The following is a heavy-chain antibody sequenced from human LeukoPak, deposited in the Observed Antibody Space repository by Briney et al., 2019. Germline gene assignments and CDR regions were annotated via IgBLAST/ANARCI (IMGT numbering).Heavy chain of an antibody. J-gene: IGHJ4*02. CDR1: GFTFSSYE. Sequence: GGSLRLSCEASGFTFSSYEMNWVRQAPGKGLEWVSYISSSGRTIYYADSVKGRFTMSRDNAKNSLYLQMNSLRAEDTAVYYCARGYLTGYPFDYWGQGTLVTVSS. V-gene: IGHV3-48*03. D-gene: IGHD3-9*01. CDR2: ISSSGRTI. CDR3: ARGYLTGYPFDY.